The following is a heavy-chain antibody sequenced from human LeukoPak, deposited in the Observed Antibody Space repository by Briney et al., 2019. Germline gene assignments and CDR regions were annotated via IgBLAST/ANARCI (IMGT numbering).Heavy chain of an antibody. CDR2: ISWNSGSI. CDR1: GFTFDDYA. CDR3: ARDLRTVTVFDY. Sequence: GGSLRLSCAASGFTFDDYAMHWVRQAPGKGLEWVSGISWNSGSIGYADSVKGRFTISRDNAKNSLYLQMNSLRAEDTAVYYCARDLRTVTVFDYWGQGTLVTVSS. V-gene: IGHV3-9*01. J-gene: IGHJ4*02. D-gene: IGHD3/OR15-3a*01.